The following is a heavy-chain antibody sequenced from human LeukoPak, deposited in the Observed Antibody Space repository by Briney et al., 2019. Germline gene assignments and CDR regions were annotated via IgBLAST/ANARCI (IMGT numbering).Heavy chain of an antibody. D-gene: IGHD2-21*02. J-gene: IGHJ4*02. CDR3: ARETYCGGDCYVQYYFDY. V-gene: IGHV3-21*01. CDR2: ISSSSSYI. CDR1: GFTFSSYS. Sequence: GGSLRLSCAASGFTFSSYSMNWVRQAPGKGLEWVSSISSSSSYIYYADSVKGRFTISRDNAKNSLYLQMNSLRAEDTAVYYCARETYCGGDCYVQYYFDYWGQGTLVTVSS.